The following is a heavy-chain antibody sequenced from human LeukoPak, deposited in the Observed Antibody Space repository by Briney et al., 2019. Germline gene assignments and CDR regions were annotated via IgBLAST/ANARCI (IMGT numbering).Heavy chain of an antibody. Sequence: GGSLRLSCAASGFTFSIYEMNWVRQAPGKGLEWVSYISSSGTTIYYADSVKGRFTISRDNSKNTLYLQMNSLRAEDTAVYYCAKDSRPRETLQLPQDFDYWGQGTLVTVSS. V-gene: IGHV3-48*03. J-gene: IGHJ4*02. D-gene: IGHD5-24*01. CDR3: AKDSRPRETLQLPQDFDY. CDR2: ISSSGTTI. CDR1: GFTFSIYE.